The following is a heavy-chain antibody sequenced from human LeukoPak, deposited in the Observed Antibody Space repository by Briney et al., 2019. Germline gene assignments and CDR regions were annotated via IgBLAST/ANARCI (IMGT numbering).Heavy chain of an antibody. D-gene: IGHD3-10*01. CDR3: ARETGGVLWFGETD. V-gene: IGHV3-30*03. CDR2: ISYDGSNK. Sequence: PGRSLRLSCAASGFTFSSYGMHWVRQAPGKGLEWVAVISYDGSNKYYADSVKGRFTISRDNSKNTLYLQMNSLRVEDTAVYYCARETGGVLWFGETDWGQGTLVAVSS. J-gene: IGHJ4*02. CDR1: GFTFSSYG.